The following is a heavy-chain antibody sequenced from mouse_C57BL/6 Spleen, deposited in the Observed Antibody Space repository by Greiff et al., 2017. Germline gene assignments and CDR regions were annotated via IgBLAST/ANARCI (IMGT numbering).Heavy chain of an antibody. CDR1: GYAFSSYW. CDR2: IYPGDGDT. D-gene: IGHD2-4*01. V-gene: IGHV1-80*01. Sequence: QVQLKESGAELVKPGASVKISCKASGYAFSSYWMNWVKQRPGKGLEWIGQIYPGDGDTNYNGKFKGKATLTADKSSSTAYMQLSSLTSEDSAVYFCARTDDYHYYAMDYWGQGTSVTVSS. J-gene: IGHJ4*01. CDR3: ARTDDYHYYAMDY.